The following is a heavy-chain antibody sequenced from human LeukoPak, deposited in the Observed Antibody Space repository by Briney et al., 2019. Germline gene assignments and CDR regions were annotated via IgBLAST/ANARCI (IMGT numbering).Heavy chain of an antibody. J-gene: IGHJ4*02. CDR3: ARLGVGAIYFDY. D-gene: IGHD1-26*01. V-gene: IGHV3-53*01. CDR1: GFTVSTNY. Sequence: GGSLRLSCAASGFTVSTNYMSWVHQAPGKGLEWVSVIYTGGSTYYADSLKGRFTISRDNSKNTLYLQMNSLRAEDTAVYYCARLGVGAIYFDYWGQGTLVTVSS. CDR2: IYTGGST.